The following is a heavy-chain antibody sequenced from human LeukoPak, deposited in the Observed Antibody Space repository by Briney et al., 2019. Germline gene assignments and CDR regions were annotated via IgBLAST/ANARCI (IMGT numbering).Heavy chain of an antibody. Sequence: SETLSLTCTVSGGSISSYHWSWIRQPPGKGLEWIGYISYSGSTNYNPSLKSRVTISVDTSKNQFSLKLTSVTAADTAVYYCARQGGYIAPLALWGQGTLVTVSA. CDR2: ISYSGST. V-gene: IGHV4-59*08. J-gene: IGHJ4*02. CDR3: ARQGGYIAPLAL. CDR1: GGSISSYH. D-gene: IGHD5-12*01.